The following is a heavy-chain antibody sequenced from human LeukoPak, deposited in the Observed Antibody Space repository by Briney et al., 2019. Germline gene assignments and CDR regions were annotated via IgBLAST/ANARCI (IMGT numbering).Heavy chain of an antibody. V-gene: IGHV1-69*05. CDR2: IIPIFGTA. D-gene: IGHD3-10*01. Sequence: ASVKVSCKASGGTFSSYAISWVRQAPGQGLEWMGGIIPIFGTANYAQKFQGRVTITTDESTSTAYMELSSLRSEDTAVYYCASKADVLLESLGAFDIWGQGTMVTVSP. CDR1: GGTFSSYA. CDR3: ASKADVLLESLGAFDI. J-gene: IGHJ3*02.